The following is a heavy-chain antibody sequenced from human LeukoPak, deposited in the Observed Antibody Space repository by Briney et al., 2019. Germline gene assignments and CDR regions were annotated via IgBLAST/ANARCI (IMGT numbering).Heavy chain of an antibody. CDR1: GGSISSNY. CDR3: ARNPTTVVTHHTNWFDP. J-gene: IGHJ5*02. CDR2: IYTSGST. V-gene: IGHV4-4*07. D-gene: IGHD4-23*01. Sequence: SETLSLTCTVSGGSISSNYWSWIRQPAGKGLEWIGRIYTSGSTNYNPSLKSRVTISVDTSKNQFSLKLSSVTAADTAVYYCARNPTTVVTHHTNWFDPWGQGTLVTVSS.